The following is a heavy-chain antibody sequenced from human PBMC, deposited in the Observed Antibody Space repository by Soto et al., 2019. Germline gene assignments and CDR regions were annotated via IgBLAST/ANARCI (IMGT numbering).Heavy chain of an antibody. CDR2: INGGNGNT. J-gene: IGHJ5*02. V-gene: IGHV1-3*01. CDR1: GNTVPNYA. CDR3: APNWGHIRGVPFDP. Sequence: ASVKVSCKTSGNTVPNYAIHWVRQAPGQRLEWMGWINGGNGNTYYSEHFQGRVTFTRDTSAGTVYMQLSSLRAEDTAIYYCAPNWGHIRGVPFDPWGQGTLVTVSS. D-gene: IGHD3-10*01.